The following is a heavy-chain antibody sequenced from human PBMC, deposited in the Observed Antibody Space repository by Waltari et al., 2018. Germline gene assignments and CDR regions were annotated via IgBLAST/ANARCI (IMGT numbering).Heavy chain of an antibody. CDR3: AGQPWTLVMSEPLDY. Sequence: QVQLVESGGGVVQPGRSLRLSCAASGFTFSNYAIHWVRQAPGKGLEWVAIISYAGSNQFYADSVKGRFPLPRDNSRNTLYLQMNSLRAEDTAVYYCAGQPWTLVMSEPLDYGGQGTLVTVSS. CDR2: ISYAGSNQ. V-gene: IGHV3-30-3*01. D-gene: IGHD2-21*01. CDR1: GFTFSNYA. J-gene: IGHJ4*02.